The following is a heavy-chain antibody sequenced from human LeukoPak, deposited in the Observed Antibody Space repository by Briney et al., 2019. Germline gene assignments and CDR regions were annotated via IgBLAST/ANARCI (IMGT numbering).Heavy chain of an antibody. CDR3: ARDFVHYSDSSGFEYYFDF. CDR1: GFTFSRYA. V-gene: IGHV3-64*01. D-gene: IGHD3-22*01. J-gene: IGHJ4*02. CDR2: ISSNGGRT. Sequence: GGSLRLSCAASGFTFSRYAMHWVRQAPGTGLEYVSAISSNGGRTYYENSVKGRFTISRDNSKNTLYLQMGSLRAEDMAVYYCARDFVHYSDSSGFEYYFDFRGQGTLVTVPS.